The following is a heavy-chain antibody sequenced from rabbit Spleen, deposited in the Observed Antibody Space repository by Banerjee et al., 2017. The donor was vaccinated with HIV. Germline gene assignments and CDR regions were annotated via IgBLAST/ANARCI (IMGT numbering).Heavy chain of an antibody. J-gene: IGHJ4*02. V-gene: IGHV1S69*01. Sequence: QSVEESGGRLVTPGTPLTLTCTVSGFSLTNFYITWVHQAPGKGLEWIGIIIGNGNTYYATWAKGRFTISKTSTTVDLKITSPTTEDTATYFCARGDPSNWPIWGPGTLVTVS. CDR1: GFSLTNFY. D-gene: IGHD1-1*01. CDR3: ARGDPSNWPI. CDR2: IIGNGNT.